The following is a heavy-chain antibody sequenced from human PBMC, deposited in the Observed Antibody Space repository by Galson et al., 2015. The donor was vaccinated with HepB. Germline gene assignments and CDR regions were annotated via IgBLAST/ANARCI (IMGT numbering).Heavy chain of an antibody. V-gene: IGHV3-30*18. CDR1: GFTFSSYG. J-gene: IGHJ6*02. CDR3: AKDKQWLSYYYYGRDV. CDR2: ISYDGSNK. D-gene: IGHD6-19*01. Sequence: SLRLSCAASGFTFSSYGMHWVRQAPGKGLKWVAVISYDGSNKYYADSVKGRFTISRDNSKNTLYLQMNSLRAEEKAVYYCAKDKQWLSYYYYGRDVWGQGTTVTVSS.